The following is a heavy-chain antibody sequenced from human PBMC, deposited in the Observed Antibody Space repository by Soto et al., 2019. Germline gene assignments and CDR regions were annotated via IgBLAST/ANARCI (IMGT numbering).Heavy chain of an antibody. D-gene: IGHD1-1*01. CDR1: GFTFSNYA. Sequence: PGGFRRLSCAAAGFTFSNYAMRWVRQAPGKGLEWVALTSYDGNNEYYTDSVKGRFTISRDNSKNTLFLQMNSPRPEDTAVYYCAKDKGVFNWATSYFDYWGQGALVTVSS. CDR3: AKDKGVFNWATSYFDY. V-gene: IGHV3-30*18. J-gene: IGHJ4*02. CDR2: TSYDGNNE.